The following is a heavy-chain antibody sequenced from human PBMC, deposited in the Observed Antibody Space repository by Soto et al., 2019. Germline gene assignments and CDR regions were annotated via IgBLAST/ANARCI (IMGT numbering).Heavy chain of an antibody. CDR2: ISYDGSNK. D-gene: IGHD3-22*01. CDR1: GFTFSSYA. Sequence: GGSLRLSCAASGFTFSSYAMHWVRQAPGKGLEWVAVISYDGSNKYYADSVKGRFTISRDNSKNMLYLQMNSLRAEDTAVYYCAREIGYYYDSSGYFDYWGQGTLVTVSS. V-gene: IGHV3-30-3*01. CDR3: AREIGYYYDSSGYFDY. J-gene: IGHJ4*02.